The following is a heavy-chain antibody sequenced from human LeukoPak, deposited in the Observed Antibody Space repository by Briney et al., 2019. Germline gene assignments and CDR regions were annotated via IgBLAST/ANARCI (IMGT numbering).Heavy chain of an antibody. CDR3: AREWWELLRNDAFDI. V-gene: IGHV1-69*05. CDR2: IIPIFGTA. D-gene: IGHD1-26*01. Sequence: ASVKVSCKASGGTFSSCAISWVRQAPGQGLEWMGRIIPIFGTANYAQKFQGRVTITTDESTSTAYMELSSLRSEDTAVYYCAREWWELLRNDAFDIWGQGTMVTVSS. CDR1: GGTFSSCA. J-gene: IGHJ3*02.